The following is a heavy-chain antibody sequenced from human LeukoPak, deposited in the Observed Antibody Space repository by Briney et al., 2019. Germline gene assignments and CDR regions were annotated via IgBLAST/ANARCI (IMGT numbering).Heavy chain of an antibody. CDR3: ARGDVLRNFDWFGSLDP. CDR2: IYYSGST. CDR1: GGSISSYY. D-gene: IGHD3-9*01. J-gene: IGHJ5*02. Sequence: SETLSLTCTVSGGSISSYYWSWIRQPPGKGLEWIGYIYYSGSTNYNPSLKSRITMSVDTSKNQFSLKLSSVTAADTAVYYCARGDVLRNFDWFGSLDPWGQGTLVTVSS. V-gene: IGHV4-59*01.